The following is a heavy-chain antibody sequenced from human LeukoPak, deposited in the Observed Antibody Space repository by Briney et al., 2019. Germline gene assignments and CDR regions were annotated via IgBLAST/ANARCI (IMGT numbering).Heavy chain of an antibody. D-gene: IGHD2/OR15-2a*01. CDR3: ARLLSNYYYYYMDA. CDR2: IKQDGSEE. Sequence: GGSLRLSCAASGFTFSSYWMSWVRQAPGKGLEWVANIKQDGSEEYYVDSVKGRFTISRDNAKNSLYLQMNSLTAEDTAVYYCARLLSNYYYYYMDAWGKGTTVTVSS. J-gene: IGHJ6*03. V-gene: IGHV3-7*01. CDR1: GFTFSSYW.